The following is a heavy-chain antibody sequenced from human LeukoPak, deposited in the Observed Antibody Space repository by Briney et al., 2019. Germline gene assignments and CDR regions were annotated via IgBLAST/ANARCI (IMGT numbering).Heavy chain of an antibody. J-gene: IGHJ4*02. CDR1: GGSISYYY. CDR2: IYTSGST. CDR3: ARDSIFGVVITYFDY. V-gene: IGHV4-4*07. D-gene: IGHD3-3*01. Sequence: PSETLSLTCTVSGGSISYYYWSWIRQPAGKGLEWIGRIYTSGSTNYNPSLKSRVTISVDTSKNQFSLKLSSVTAADTAVYYCARDSIFGVVITYFDYWGQGTLVTVSS.